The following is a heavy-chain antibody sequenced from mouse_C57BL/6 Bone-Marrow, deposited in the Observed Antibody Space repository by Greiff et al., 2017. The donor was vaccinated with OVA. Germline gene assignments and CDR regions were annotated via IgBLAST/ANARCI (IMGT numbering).Heavy chain of an antibody. Sequence: EVQLVESEGGLVQPGSSMKLSCTASGFTFSDYYMAWVRQVPEKGLEWVANINYDGSSTYYLDSLKSRFIISRDNAKNILYLQMSSLKSEDTATYYCAREDGSSKGWFAYWGQGTLVTVSA. J-gene: IGHJ3*01. D-gene: IGHD1-1*01. CDR1: GFTFSDYY. V-gene: IGHV5-16*01. CDR3: AREDGSSKGWFAY. CDR2: INYDGSST.